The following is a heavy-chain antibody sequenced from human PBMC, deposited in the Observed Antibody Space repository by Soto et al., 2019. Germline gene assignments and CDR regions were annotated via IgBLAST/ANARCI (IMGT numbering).Heavy chain of an antibody. D-gene: IGHD1-26*01. CDR3: ARGSAFIGLDY. Sequence: GGSLILSCAASGFTFRNYGMHWARQAPGKGLEWVAAILYDGSNKYYADSVKGRFTISRDNSKNTLYLQMNSLRAEDTAIYYCARGSAFIGLDYWGQGTPVTVSS. CDR2: ILYDGSNK. J-gene: IGHJ4*02. CDR1: GFTFRNYG. V-gene: IGHV3-33*01.